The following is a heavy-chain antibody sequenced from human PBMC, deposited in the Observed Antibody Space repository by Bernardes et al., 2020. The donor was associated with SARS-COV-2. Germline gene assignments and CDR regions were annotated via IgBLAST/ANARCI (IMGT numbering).Heavy chain of an antibody. V-gene: IGHV3-74*01. CDR2: INSDGRTT. CDR3: VRGPDSGYGRFEY. J-gene: IGHJ4*02. CDR1: GFTFNTYW. Sequence: GGSLRLSCGASGFTFNTYWMHWVRQAPGKGLVWVSRINSDGRTTTYADSVEGRCTISRDNAKSTLYLQMNSLRAEDTAVYYCVRGPDSGYGRFEYWGQGTLVTVSS. D-gene: IGHD5-12*01.